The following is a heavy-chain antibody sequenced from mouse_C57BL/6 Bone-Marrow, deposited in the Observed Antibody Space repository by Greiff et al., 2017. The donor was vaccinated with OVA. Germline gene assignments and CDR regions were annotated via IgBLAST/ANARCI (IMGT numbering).Heavy chain of an antibody. CDR3: ARENWSFDY. J-gene: IGHJ2*01. V-gene: IGHV1-69*01. CDR2: IDPSDSYT. Sequence: QVQLQQLGAELVMPGASVKLSCKASGYTFTSYWMHWVKQRPGQGLEWIGEIDPSDSYTNYNQKFKGKSTLTVDKSSSTAYMQLSSLTSEDSAVYYCARENWSFDYWGQGTTLTVSS. CDR1: GYTFTSYW. D-gene: IGHD4-1*01.